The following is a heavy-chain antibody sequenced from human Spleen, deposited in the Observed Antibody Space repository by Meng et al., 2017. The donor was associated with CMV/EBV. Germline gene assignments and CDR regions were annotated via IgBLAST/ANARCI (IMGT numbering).Heavy chain of an antibody. CDR2: NIPMFGMV. CDR1: GGSFSSHH. Sequence: KGYCKASGGSFSSHHVAWMRQGTGQGLEWMGRNIPMFGMVAYAQKFQGRVTITADKSGNTVFMEVTSLRSEDTAVYYCARERDWFETWGQGSLVTVSS. CDR3: ARERDWFET. V-gene: IGHV1-69*04. J-gene: IGHJ5*02.